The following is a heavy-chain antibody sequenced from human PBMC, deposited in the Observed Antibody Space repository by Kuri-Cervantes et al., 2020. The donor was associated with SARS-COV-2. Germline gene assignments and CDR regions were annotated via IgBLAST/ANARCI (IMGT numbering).Heavy chain of an antibody. CDR3: ARQMEHRLRFLEWLRVFDY. CDR1: GFTFSSYG. D-gene: IGHD3-3*01. Sequence: GESLKISCAASGFTFSSYGMHWVRQAPGKGLEWVAVIWYDGSNKYCADSVKGRFTISRDNSKNTLYLQMNSLRAEDTAVYYCARQMEHRLRFLEWLRVFDYWGQGTLVTVSS. J-gene: IGHJ4*02. V-gene: IGHV3-33*01. CDR2: IWYDGSNK.